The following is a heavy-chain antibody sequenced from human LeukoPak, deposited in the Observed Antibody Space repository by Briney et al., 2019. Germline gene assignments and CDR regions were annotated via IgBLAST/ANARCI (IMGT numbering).Heavy chain of an antibody. CDR2: IIPIFGTA. Sequence: SVKVSCKASGGTFSSYAISWVRQAPGQGLEWMGGIIPIFGTANYAQKFQGRVTITADESTSTAYMELSSLRSEDTAMYYCARGFTTFQWFDLWGRGTLVTVSS. V-gene: IGHV1-69*13. CDR3: ARGFTTFQWFDL. D-gene: IGHD3-9*01. J-gene: IGHJ2*01. CDR1: GGTFSSYA.